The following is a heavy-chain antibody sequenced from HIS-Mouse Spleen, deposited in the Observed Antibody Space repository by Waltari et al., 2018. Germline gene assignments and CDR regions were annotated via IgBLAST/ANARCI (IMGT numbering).Heavy chain of an antibody. CDR2: IDYCGRT. CDR1: GGSISSSSYY. Sequence: QLQLQESGPGLVKPSETLSLTCTVSGGSISSSSYYWGWIRPPPGKGLEWIGGIDYCGRTYYNPSLKSRVTISVDTSKNQFSLKRSSVTAADTAVYYCAREIPYSSSWYDWYFDLWGRGTLVTVSS. V-gene: IGHV4-39*07. J-gene: IGHJ2*01. CDR3: AREIPYSSSWYDWYFDL. D-gene: IGHD6-13*01.